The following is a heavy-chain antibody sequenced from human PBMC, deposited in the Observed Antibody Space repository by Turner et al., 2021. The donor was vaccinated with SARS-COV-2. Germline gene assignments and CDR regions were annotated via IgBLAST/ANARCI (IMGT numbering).Heavy chain of an antibody. CDR1: GGTFSSYA. J-gene: IGHJ4*02. CDR2: IIPILGIA. D-gene: IGHD3-22*01. V-gene: IGHV1-69*04. Sequence: QVQLVQSGAEVKKPGSSVTVSCKASGGTFSSYAINWVRQAPGQGLEWMGRIIPILGIANYAQKFQGRVTITADKSTSTAYMELSSLRSEDTAVYYCARAKFYYYDSSGYQYYFDYWGQGTLVTVSS. CDR3: ARAKFYYYDSSGYQYYFDY.